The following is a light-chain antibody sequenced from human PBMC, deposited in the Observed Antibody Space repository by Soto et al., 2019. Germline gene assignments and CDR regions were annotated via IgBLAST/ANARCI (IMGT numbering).Light chain of an antibody. Sequence: QPVLTQPRSVSGSPGQSVTISCTGTTSDVGGYNYVSWYQQYPVKAPKLIISEVNKRPSGVPDRFSGSKSGNTASLTISGLQAEDEADYYCCSYAGSYSIFGGGTQLTVL. CDR3: CSYAGSYSI. CDR1: TSDVGGYNY. V-gene: IGLV2-11*01. J-gene: IGLJ2*01. CDR2: EVN.